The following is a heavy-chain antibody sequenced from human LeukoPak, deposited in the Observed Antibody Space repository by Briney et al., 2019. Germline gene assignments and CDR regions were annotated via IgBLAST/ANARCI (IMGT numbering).Heavy chain of an antibody. CDR1: GFTFSSYC. CDR2: IKHDGSEI. Sequence: PGGSLRLSCAASGFTFSSYCMSWVRQAPGIRPEWVASIKHDGSEIQSVGSVKGRFTISRDNAKNSLFLQMNSLRAEDTAVYYCARVAEGATGAFDIWGKGTMVTV. D-gene: IGHD6-13*01. CDR3: ARVAEGATGAFDI. J-gene: IGHJ3*02. V-gene: IGHV3-7*04.